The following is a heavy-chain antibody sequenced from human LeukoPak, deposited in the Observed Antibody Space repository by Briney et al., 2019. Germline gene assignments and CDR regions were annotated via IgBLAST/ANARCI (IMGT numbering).Heavy chain of an antibody. J-gene: IGHJ4*02. CDR1: GGTFSSYA. D-gene: IGHD2-21*02. V-gene: IGHV1-69*04. CDR2: IIPILGIA. CDR3: AREKPDYYFDY. Sequence: SVKVSCKASGGTFSSYAISWVRQAPGQGLEWMGRIIPILGIANYAQRFQGRVTITADKSTSTVYMELSSLRSEDTAVYYCAREKPDYYFDYWGQGTLVTVSS.